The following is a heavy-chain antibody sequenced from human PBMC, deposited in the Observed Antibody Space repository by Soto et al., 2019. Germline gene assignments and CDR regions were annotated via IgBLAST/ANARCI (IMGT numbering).Heavy chain of an antibody. CDR2: IRSKAYGGTT. D-gene: IGHD3-3*01. CDR3: TRDRNDFWSGYIRWYYYYGMDV. V-gene: IGHV3-49*03. J-gene: IGHJ6*02. CDR1: GFTFGDYA. Sequence: GGSLRLSCTASGFTFGDYAMSWFRQAPGKGLEWVGFIRSKAYGGTTEYAASVKGRFTISRDDSKSIAYLQMNSLKTEDTAVYYCTRDRNDFWSGYIRWYYYYGMDVWGQGTTVTVSS.